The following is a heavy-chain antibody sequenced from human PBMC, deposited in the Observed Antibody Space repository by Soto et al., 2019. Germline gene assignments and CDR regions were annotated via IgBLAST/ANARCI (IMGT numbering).Heavy chain of an antibody. CDR3: ARLPELHLGELSPTTYFDY. CDR1: VGYISSCSYS. CDR2: IYYSGST. D-gene: IGHD3-16*02. Sequence: EALSITCNVSVGYISSCSYSPGRLRQTPGEGLEWIGSIYYSGSTYYNPSLKSRVTISVDTSKNQFTLKLSSVTAADTAVYYCARLPELHLGELSPTTYFDYWGQGTLVTVSS. V-gene: IGHV4-39*01. J-gene: IGHJ4*02.